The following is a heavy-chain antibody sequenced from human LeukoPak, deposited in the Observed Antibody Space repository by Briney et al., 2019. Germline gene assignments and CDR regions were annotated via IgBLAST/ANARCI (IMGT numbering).Heavy chain of an antibody. CDR1: GYTFTSYG. Sequence: ASVKVSCKASGYTFTSYGISWVRQAPGQGLEWMGWISAYNGNTNYAQKLQGRVTMTTDTSTSTAYMELRSLRSDDTAVYYCARTVTTKESDAFDIWGQGTMVTVSS. V-gene: IGHV1-18*01. CDR3: ARTVTTKESDAFDI. J-gene: IGHJ3*02. CDR2: ISAYNGNT. D-gene: IGHD4-17*01.